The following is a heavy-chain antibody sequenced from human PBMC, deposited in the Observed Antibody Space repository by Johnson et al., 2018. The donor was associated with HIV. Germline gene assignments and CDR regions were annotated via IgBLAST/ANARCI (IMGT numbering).Heavy chain of an antibody. Sequence: QVQLVESGGGVVQPGGSLKLSCAASGFNFSKYGMHWVRQAPGKGLEWVAFIRYDGSKKYYEDSVKGRFTISRDNSKNSLYLQMNRLRTEDTALYYWARDVTPPGGSGREGDDFDIWGQGTMVTVSS. CDR2: IRYDGSKK. J-gene: IGHJ3*02. CDR1: GFNFSKYG. CDR3: ARDVTPPGGSGREGDDFDI. V-gene: IGHV3-30*02. D-gene: IGHD3-10*01.